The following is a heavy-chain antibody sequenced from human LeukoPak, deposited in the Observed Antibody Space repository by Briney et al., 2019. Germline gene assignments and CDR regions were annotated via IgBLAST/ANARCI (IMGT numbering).Heavy chain of an antibody. CDR3: ARGDHHDDKVVGIDY. D-gene: IGHD1-14*01. CDR1: GFTFSSYS. J-gene: IGHJ4*02. CDR2: ISTRNTI. V-gene: IGHV3-48*01. Sequence: GGSLRLSCEVSGFTFSSYSLNWVRQAPGKGLEWLSYISTRNTIYYGDSVKGRFTISRDNAKNSLFLQMNSLRAEDTALYYCARGDHHDDKVVGIDYWGQGTMVTVSS.